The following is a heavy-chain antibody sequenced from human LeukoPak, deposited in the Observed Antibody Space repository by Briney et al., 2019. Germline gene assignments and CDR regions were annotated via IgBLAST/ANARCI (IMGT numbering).Heavy chain of an antibody. V-gene: IGHV3-20*04. J-gene: IGHJ3*02. CDR1: GFTFDDYG. CDR2: INWNGGST. Sequence: RPGGSLRLSCAASGFTFDDYGMSWVRHAPGKGLERVSGINWNGGSTGYADSVKGRFTISRDNAKNSLYLQMNSLRAEDTALYYCARVVPRTGKRGREMEWGITITFGGVIADSFDIWGQGTMVTVSS. D-gene: IGHD3-16*02. CDR3: ARVVPRTGKRGREMEWGITITFGGVIADSFDI.